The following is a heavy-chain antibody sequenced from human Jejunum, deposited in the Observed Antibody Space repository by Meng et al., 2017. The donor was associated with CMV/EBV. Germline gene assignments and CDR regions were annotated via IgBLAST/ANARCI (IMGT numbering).Heavy chain of an antibody. CDR2: ISSSSSYI. D-gene: IGHD1-26*01. CDR3: ARVFKGGNYFDY. CDR1: GFTFSSYS. V-gene: IGHV3-21*01. Sequence: SGFTFSSYSMNWVRQAPGKGLEWVSSISSSSSYIYYADSVKGRFTISRDNAKNSLYLQMNSLRAEDTAVYYCARVFKGGNYFDYWGQGTQVTVSS. J-gene: IGHJ4*02.